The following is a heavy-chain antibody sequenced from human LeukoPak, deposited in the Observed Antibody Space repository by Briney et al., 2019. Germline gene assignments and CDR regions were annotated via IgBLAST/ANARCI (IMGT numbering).Heavy chain of an antibody. D-gene: IGHD2-15*01. J-gene: IGHJ3*02. V-gene: IGHV3-23*01. CDR1: GFTFTTYA. CDR3: AKPLGYSVLDAFHI. Sequence: GGSLRLSCAASGFTFTTYAMSWVRQAPGKGLEWVSGISSSGGTTYYADSVKGRFTISRDNSKNTVFLQMTSLRAEDTAVYYCAKPLGYSVLDAFHIWGQGTMVTVSS. CDR2: ISSSGGTT.